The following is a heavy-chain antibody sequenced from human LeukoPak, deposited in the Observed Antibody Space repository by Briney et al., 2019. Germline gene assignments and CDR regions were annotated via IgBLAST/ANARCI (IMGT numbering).Heavy chain of an antibody. CDR1: GGSISSYY. J-gene: IGHJ4*02. CDR3: ARRPILTMVRGVKYFDY. D-gene: IGHD3-10*01. CDR2: IYTSGST. Sequence: PSETLSLTCTVSGGSISSYYWGWIRQPAGKGLEWIGRIYTSGSTNYNPSLKSRVTMSVDTSKNQFSLKLSSVTAADTAVYYCARRPILTMVRGVKYFDYWGQGTLVTVSS. V-gene: IGHV4-4*07.